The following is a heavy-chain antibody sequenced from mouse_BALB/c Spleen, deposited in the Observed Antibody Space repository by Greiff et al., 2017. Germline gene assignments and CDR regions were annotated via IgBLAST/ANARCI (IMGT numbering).Heavy chain of an antibody. V-gene: IGHV5-6-5*01. D-gene: IGHD1-1*01. CDR1: GFIFSSFG. Sequence: EVQGVESGGGLVQPGGSRKLSCAASGFIFSSFGMYWVRQAPEKGLEWVAYISSGGSTYYPDSVKGRFTISRDNARNILYLQMSSLRSEDTAMYYCARRGTTVVSMDYWGQGTSVTVSS. J-gene: IGHJ4*01. CDR2: ISSGGST. CDR3: ARRGTTVVSMDY.